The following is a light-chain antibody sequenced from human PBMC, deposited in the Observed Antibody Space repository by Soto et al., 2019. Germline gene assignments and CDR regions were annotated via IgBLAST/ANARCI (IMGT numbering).Light chain of an antibody. CDR1: HSVNNNY. CDR2: GAS. Sequence: EIVLTQSPGTLSLSPAERATLSCRASHSVNNNYLAWFQQKPGQAPRLLIYGASSRATGIPDRFSGSGSGTDFTLTISRLEPEDFAVYYCQQYGNSPQTFGQGTKVEIK. V-gene: IGKV3-20*01. J-gene: IGKJ2*01. CDR3: QQYGNSPQT.